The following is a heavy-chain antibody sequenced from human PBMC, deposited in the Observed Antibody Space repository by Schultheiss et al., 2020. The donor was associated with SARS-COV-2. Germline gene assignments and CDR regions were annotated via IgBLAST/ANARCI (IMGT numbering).Heavy chain of an antibody. Sequence: GESLKISCKGSGYSFTTKWIGWVRQMPGKGLEWMGRIDPSDSYTNYSSSFQGHVIISVDKSINTAYLQWSSLKASDTAIYYCARRAYYYFGLDVWGQGTTVTVSS. J-gene: IGHJ6*02. V-gene: IGHV5-10-1*01. CDR2: IDPSDSYT. CDR3: ARRAYYYFGLDV. CDR1: GYSFTTKW.